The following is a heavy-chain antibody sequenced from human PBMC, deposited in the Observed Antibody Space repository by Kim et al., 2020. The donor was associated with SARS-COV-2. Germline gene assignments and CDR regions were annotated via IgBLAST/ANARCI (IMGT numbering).Heavy chain of an antibody. CDR2: IDWDDDK. CDR3: ARIPHMVRGPIKSNYYYGMDV. CDR1: GFSLSTSGMC. D-gene: IGHD3-10*01. J-gene: IGHJ6*02. V-gene: IGHV2-70*01. Sequence: SGPTLVNPTQTLTLTCTFSGFSLSTSGMCVSWIRQPPGKALEWLALIDWDDDKYYSTSLKTRLTISKDTSKNQVVLTMTNMDPVDTATYYCARIPHMVRGPIKSNYYYGMDVWGQGTTVTVSS.